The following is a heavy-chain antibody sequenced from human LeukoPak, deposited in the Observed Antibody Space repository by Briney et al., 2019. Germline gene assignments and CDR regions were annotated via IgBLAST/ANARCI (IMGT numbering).Heavy chain of an antibody. V-gene: IGHV3-23*01. J-gene: IGHJ4*02. CDR3: AKIARQLVEESYFDY. Sequence: GGSLRLSCAASGFTFSSYAMSWVRQAPGKGLEWVSGISSSGGSTYYADSVKGRFTISRDNSKNTLYLQMNSLRAEDTAVYYCAKIARQLVEESYFDYWGQGTLVTVSS. CDR2: ISSSGGST. D-gene: IGHD6-6*01. CDR1: GFTFSSYA.